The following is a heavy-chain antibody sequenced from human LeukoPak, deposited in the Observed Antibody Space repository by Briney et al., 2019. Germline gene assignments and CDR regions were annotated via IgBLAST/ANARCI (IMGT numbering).Heavy chain of an antibody. D-gene: IGHD3-10*01. CDR3: AGGIAMVRGGDV. V-gene: IGHV3-7*01. CDR1: GHAFSTYW. CDR2: IKQDGSEK. J-gene: IGHJ6*04. Sequence: GGSLRLSCAASGHAFSTYWMTWVRQAPGKGLEWVANIKQDGSEKNYVDSVKGRFTISRDNAKNSLYLQMNSLRVEDTAVYYCAGGIAMVRGGDVWGKGTTVTVSS.